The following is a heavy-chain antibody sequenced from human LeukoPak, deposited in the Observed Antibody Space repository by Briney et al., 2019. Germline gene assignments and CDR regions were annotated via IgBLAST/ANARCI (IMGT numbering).Heavy chain of an antibody. J-gene: IGHJ4*02. D-gene: IGHD3-10*01. CDR2: LSWNSGSI. V-gene: IGHV3-9*01. CDR3: AKVIVVRGVVARGFFDF. CDR1: GFTFDDYA. Sequence: GGSLRLSCTASGFTFDDYAMHWVRQAPGKGLEWVSGLSWNSGSIGYADSVKGRFTISRDNAKTSLYLQMNDLRPEDTALYYCAKVIVVRGVVARGFFDFWGQGTLVTVSS.